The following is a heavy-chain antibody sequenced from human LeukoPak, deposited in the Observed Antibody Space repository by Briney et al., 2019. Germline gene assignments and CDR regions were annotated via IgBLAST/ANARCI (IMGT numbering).Heavy chain of an antibody. CDR2: ISYDGSNK. CDR3: AKVSAGGSGWYYFDY. D-gene: IGHD6-19*01. J-gene: IGHJ4*02. CDR1: GFTFSSYG. Sequence: GGSLRLSCAASGFTFSSYGMHWVRQAPGKGLEWVAVISYDGSNKYYADSVKGRFTISRDNSKNTLYLQMDSLRAEDTAVYYCAKVSAGGSGWYYFDYWGQGTLVTVSS. V-gene: IGHV3-30*18.